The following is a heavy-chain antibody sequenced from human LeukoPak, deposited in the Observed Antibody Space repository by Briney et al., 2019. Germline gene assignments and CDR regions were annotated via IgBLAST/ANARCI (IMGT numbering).Heavy chain of an antibody. Sequence: PGGSLRLSCAASGFTFSSYGMHWVRQAPGKGLEWVAVISYDGSNKYYADSVKGRFTISRDNSKNTLYLQMNSLRAEDTAVYYCAKDSSLWFGELSGAFDIWGQGTMVTVSS. CDR1: GFTFSSYG. V-gene: IGHV3-30*18. J-gene: IGHJ3*02. CDR3: AKDSSLWFGELSGAFDI. D-gene: IGHD3-10*01. CDR2: ISYDGSNK.